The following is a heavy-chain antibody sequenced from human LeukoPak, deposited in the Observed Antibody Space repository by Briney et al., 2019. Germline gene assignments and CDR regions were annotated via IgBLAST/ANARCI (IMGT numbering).Heavy chain of an antibody. CDR3: ARVGSGHWNARGGYYYHMDV. V-gene: IGHV1-2*02. J-gene: IGHJ6*03. Sequence: GASVKVPYSASGYTFTGYYMHRVRQALGQGLEWMGWINPNSGGTNYAQKFQGRVTMTRDTSISTAYMELSRLRSDDTAVYYCARVGSGHWNARGGYYYHMDVWGKGTTVTVSS. CDR2: INPNSGGT. CDR1: GYTFTGYY. D-gene: IGHD1-1*01.